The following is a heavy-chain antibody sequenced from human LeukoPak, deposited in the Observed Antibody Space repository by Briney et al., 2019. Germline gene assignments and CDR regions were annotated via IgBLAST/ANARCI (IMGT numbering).Heavy chain of an antibody. V-gene: IGHV4-39*07. CDR2: IYSSGST. CDR3: ASHYDILTGLAYFDY. J-gene: IGHJ4*02. D-gene: IGHD3-9*01. CDR1: GGSISSRNYY. Sequence: SETLSLTCTVSGGSISSRNYYWGWIRQTPGKGLEWIGSIYSSGSTYYNPSLKSPFTISVDTSKNQFSLKLSSVTAADTAIYYCASHYDILTGLAYFDYWGQGTLVTVSS.